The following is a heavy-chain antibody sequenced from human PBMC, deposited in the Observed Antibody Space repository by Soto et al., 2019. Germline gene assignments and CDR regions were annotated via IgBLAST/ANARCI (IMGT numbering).Heavy chain of an antibody. CDR3: AKVLLTYTSGWYHPHFDY. Sequence: GGSLRLSCAASGFTFSSYVMHWVRQAPGKGLEWVAVVSNDGSNKDYADSVKGRFTISRDNSKNTLYLQMNSLRAEDTAVYYCAKVLLTYTSGWYHPHFDYWGQGTLVTVSS. D-gene: IGHD6-19*01. J-gene: IGHJ4*02. V-gene: IGHV3-30*18. CDR2: VSNDGSNK. CDR1: GFTFSSYV.